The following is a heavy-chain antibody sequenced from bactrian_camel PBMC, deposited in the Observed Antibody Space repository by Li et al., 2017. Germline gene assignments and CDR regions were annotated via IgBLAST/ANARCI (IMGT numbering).Heavy chain of an antibody. CDR1: GFTFSSYW. CDR2: ITRGGGSAT. CDR3: ASAWSPYGGNCKAGAEY. V-gene: IGHV3S25*01. Sequence: QLVESGGGLVQPGGSLRLSCAASGFTFSSYWMYWVRQAPGKGLEWVSVITRGGGSATYYADSVKGRFTILPDNAKKTVYLQMNSLKPDDSAMYYCASAWSPYGGNCKAGAEYWGQGTQVTVSS. J-gene: IGHJ4*01. D-gene: IGHD6*01.